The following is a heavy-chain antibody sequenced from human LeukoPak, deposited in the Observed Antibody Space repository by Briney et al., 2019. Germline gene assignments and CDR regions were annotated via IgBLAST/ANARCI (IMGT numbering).Heavy chain of an antibody. D-gene: IGHD4-23*01. CDR1: GFTVSSNY. V-gene: IGHV3-66*02. J-gene: IGHJ4*02. CDR2: IYSGGST. Sequence: GGSLRLSCAASGFTVSSNYMSWVRQAPGKGLEGVSVIYSGGSTYYAGSVKGRFTISRDNSKNTLYLQMNSLRAEDTAVYYCARNDYGGNNGGSYRPRGQDYWGQGTLVTVSS. CDR3: ARNDYGGNNGGSYRPRGQDY.